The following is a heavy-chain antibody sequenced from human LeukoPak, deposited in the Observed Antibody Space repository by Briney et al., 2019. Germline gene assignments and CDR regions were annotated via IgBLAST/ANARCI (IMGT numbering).Heavy chain of an antibody. Sequence: GGSLRLSCAASGFTFSSYAMSWVRQAPGKGLEWVSAISGSGGSTYYADSVKGRFTISRDNAKNSLYLQMNSLRAEDTAVYYCARDLSDGDLDYWGQGTLVTVSS. J-gene: IGHJ4*02. CDR1: GFTFSSYA. CDR3: ARDLSDGDLDY. V-gene: IGHV3-23*01. CDR2: ISGSGGST.